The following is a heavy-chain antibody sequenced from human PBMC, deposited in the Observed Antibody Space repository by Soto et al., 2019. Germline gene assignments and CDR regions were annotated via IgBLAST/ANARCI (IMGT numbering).Heavy chain of an antibody. D-gene: IGHD3-3*01. V-gene: IGHV2-5*01. CDR3: AHRYYDFWSDPGGFDP. CDR1: GFSLITSGLG. Sequence: SGPTLVNPTQTLTLTCTFSGFSLITSGLGVGWIRQPPGKALEWLALIYWNDDKRYSPSLKSRLTITKDTSKNQVVLTMTNMDPVDTATYYCAHRYYDFWSDPGGFDPWGQGTLVTVSS. J-gene: IGHJ5*02. CDR2: IYWNDDK.